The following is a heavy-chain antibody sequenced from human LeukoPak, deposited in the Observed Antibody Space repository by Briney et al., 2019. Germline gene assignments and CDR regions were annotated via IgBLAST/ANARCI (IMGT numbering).Heavy chain of an antibody. V-gene: IGHV3-74*01. D-gene: IGHD3-10*01. CDR1: GFTFSSYW. Sequence: GGSLRLSCAASGFTFSSYWMHWVRQAPGKGLVWVSRINSDGSSTSYADSVKGRFTISRDNAKNTLYLQMNSLRAEDTAVYYCARWGHSGAFDIWGQGTMVTVSS. CDR3: ARWGHSGAFDI. CDR2: INSDGSST. J-gene: IGHJ3*02.